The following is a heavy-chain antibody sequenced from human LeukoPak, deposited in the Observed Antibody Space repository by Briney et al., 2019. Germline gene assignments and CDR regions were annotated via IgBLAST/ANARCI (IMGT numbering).Heavy chain of an antibody. CDR2: IGTAGDT. CDR3: ARSTGKHGYSYGYGGHFDY. CDR1: GFTFSSYD. Sequence: PGGSLRLSCAASGFTFSSYDMHWVRQATGKGLEWVSAIGTAGDTYYPGSVKGRFTISRDNAKNTLYLQMNSLRAEDTAVYYCARSTGKHGYSYGYGGHFDYWGQGTLVTVSS. D-gene: IGHD5-18*01. J-gene: IGHJ4*02. V-gene: IGHV3-13*01.